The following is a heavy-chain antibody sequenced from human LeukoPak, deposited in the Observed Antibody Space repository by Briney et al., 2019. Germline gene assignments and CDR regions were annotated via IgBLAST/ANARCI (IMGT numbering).Heavy chain of an antibody. V-gene: IGHV3-23*01. D-gene: IGHD1-26*01. Sequence: GGSLRLSCAASGFTFSNYAMNWVRQAPGKGLEWVSLISGSTGSTYYADSVKGRFSISRDNSKNTVYLQMNSLRVEDTAVYYCARERSGSFDYWGQGTLVTVSS. J-gene: IGHJ4*02. CDR2: ISGSTGST. CDR1: GFTFSNYA. CDR3: ARERSGSFDY.